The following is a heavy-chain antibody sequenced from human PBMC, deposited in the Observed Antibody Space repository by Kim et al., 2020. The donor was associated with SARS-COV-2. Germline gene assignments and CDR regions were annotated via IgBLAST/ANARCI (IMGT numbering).Heavy chain of an antibody. Sequence: KSRVTISVDTSKNQFSLKLSSVTAADTAVYYCARHIPTRLLGGSPEAVDYWGQGTLVTVSS. CDR3: ARHIPTRLLGGSPEAVDY. J-gene: IGHJ4*02. D-gene: IGHD2-15*01. V-gene: IGHV4-39*01.